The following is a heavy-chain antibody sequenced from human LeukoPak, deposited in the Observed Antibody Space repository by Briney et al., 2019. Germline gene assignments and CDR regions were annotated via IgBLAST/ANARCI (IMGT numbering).Heavy chain of an antibody. CDR3: ARVGPSDIVVVVALDY. D-gene: IGHD2-15*01. CDR1: GFTFSSYS. Sequence: GGSLGLSCAASGFTFSSYSMNWVRQAPGKGLEWVSSISSSSSYIYYADSVKGRFTISRDNAKNSLYLRMNSLRTEDTAVYYCARVGPSDIVVVVALDYWGQGTLVTVSS. J-gene: IGHJ4*02. CDR2: ISSSSSYI. V-gene: IGHV3-21*01.